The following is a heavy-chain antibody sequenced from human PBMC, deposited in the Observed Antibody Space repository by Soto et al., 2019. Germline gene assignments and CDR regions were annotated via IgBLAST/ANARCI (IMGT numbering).Heavy chain of an antibody. V-gene: IGHV4-34*01. CDR1: GGSFSGYY. D-gene: IGHD5-12*01. CDR3: ARGGYAPNWFDP. Sequence: QVQLQQWGAGLLKPSETLSLTCAVYGGSFSGYYWSWIRQPPGKGLEWIGEINHSGSTNYNPSLKSRVTISVDTSKNQFSLKLSSVTAADTAVYYCARGGYAPNWFDPWGQGTLVTVSS. J-gene: IGHJ5*02. CDR2: INHSGST.